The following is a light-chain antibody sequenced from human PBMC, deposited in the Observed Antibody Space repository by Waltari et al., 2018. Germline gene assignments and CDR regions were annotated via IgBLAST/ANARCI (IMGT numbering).Light chain of an antibody. CDR3: QQYNNWPPRHT. Sequence: EIVMTQSPATLSVSPGVRATLSCRASQSVSSNLAWYQQKPGQAPRLLIYGASTRATGIPARFSGSGSGTEFTLTISSLQSEDFAVYYCQQYNNWPPRHTFGQGTKLEIK. CDR2: GAS. CDR1: QSVSSN. J-gene: IGKJ2*01. V-gene: IGKV3-15*01.